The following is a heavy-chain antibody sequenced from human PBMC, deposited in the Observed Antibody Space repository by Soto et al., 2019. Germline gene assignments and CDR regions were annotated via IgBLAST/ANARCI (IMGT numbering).Heavy chain of an antibody. CDR3: AKDPPYKSQLPSYYFDY. Sequence: EVQLLESGGGLVQPGGSLRLSCAASGFTFSSYAMSWVRQAPGKGLEWVSAISGSGGSTYYADSVKGRFTIARDNSKNTLYLQMNSLRAEDTAVYYCAKDPPYKSQLPSYYFDYWGQGTLVTVSS. V-gene: IGHV3-23*01. J-gene: IGHJ4*02. CDR1: GFTFSSYA. CDR2: ISGSGGST. D-gene: IGHD2-2*01.